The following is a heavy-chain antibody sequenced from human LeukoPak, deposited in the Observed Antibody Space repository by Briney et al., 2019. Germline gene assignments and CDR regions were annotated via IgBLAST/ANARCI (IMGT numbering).Heavy chain of an antibody. CDR1: GYTFTSYG. Sequence: AAVNVSCKASGYTFTSYGISWVRQAPGQGLEWMGWISAYNGNTNYAQKLQGRVTMTTDTSTSTAYMELRSLRSDDTAVYYCAIDPQRGIAARPPAWGFDPWGQGTLVTVSS. CDR2: ISAYNGNT. V-gene: IGHV1-18*01. CDR3: AIDPQRGIAARPPAWGFDP. D-gene: IGHD6-6*01. J-gene: IGHJ5*02.